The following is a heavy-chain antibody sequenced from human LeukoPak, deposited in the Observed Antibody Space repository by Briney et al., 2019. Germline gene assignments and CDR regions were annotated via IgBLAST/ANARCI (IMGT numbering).Heavy chain of an antibody. Sequence: SGPALVKPTQTLTLTCTFSGFSLSTSGTRVSWIRQPPGKALEWLARIDWDDDKFYSTSLKTRLTISEDTSKNQVVLTMTNMDPVDTATYYCARGEGATVDYWGQGTLVTVSS. J-gene: IGHJ4*02. D-gene: IGHD1-26*01. CDR2: IDWDDDK. CDR1: GFSLSTSGTR. V-gene: IGHV2-70*04. CDR3: ARGEGATVDY.